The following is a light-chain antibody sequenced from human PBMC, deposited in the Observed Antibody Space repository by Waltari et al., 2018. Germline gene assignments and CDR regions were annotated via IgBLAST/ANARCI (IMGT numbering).Light chain of an antibody. CDR2: DVN. CDR1: ASDVGKYNL. V-gene: IGLV2-23*02. CDR3: SSYAGSAISV. Sequence: QSALTQTATVSGSPGQSITISCTGTASDVGKYNLVSWYQQHPGKAPTVIIYDVNKRTSGVSDRFSGSKSGNTASLTIAGLQAADEADYYCSSYAGSAISVFGGGTKLTVL. J-gene: IGLJ3*02.